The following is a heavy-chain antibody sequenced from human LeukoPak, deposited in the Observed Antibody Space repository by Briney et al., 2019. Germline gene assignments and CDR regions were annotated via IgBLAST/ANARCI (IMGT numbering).Heavy chain of an antibody. CDR1: GFTFDDYA. Sequence: GGSLRLSCAASGFTFDDYAMHWVRQTPGKGLEWVSGISWNSVSIAYADSVKGRLTISRDNAKNSLYLQMNSLRAEDTALYYCAKSSTTGTTNFDYWGQGTLVTVSS. D-gene: IGHD4-17*01. CDR3: AKSSTTGTTNFDY. V-gene: IGHV3-9*01. J-gene: IGHJ4*02. CDR2: ISWNSVSI.